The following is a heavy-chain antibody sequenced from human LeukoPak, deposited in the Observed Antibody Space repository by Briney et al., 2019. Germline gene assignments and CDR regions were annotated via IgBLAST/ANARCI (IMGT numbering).Heavy chain of an antibody. V-gene: IGHV3-30-3*01. CDR2: ISYDGSNK. J-gene: IGHJ4*02. CDR3: ARGSPPDY. Sequence: GKSLRLSCAASGLTFSGYAMYWVRQAPGKGLEWVAVISYDGSNKYYADSVKGRFTISRDNSKNTLYLQRNSLRTEDTAVYYCARGSPPDYWGQGTLVSVSS. CDR1: GLTFSGYA.